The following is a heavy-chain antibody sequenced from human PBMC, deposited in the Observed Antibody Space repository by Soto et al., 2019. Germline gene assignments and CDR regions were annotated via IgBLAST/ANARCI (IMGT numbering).Heavy chain of an antibody. V-gene: IGHV4-39*01. CDR2: IYHSGST. Sequence: SETLSLTCTVSNGSISSAIYYWGWIRQPPGKGLEWIGSIYHSGSTYYNPSLQGRVTISVDTSKNQFSLKLSSVTAAVTAVYFFAGRSSLASVQVYFGEISNYNWFDPWGQGTLVTVSS. CDR1: NGSISSAIYY. CDR3: AGRSSLASVQVYFGEISNYNWFDP. D-gene: IGHD3-10*01. J-gene: IGHJ5*02.